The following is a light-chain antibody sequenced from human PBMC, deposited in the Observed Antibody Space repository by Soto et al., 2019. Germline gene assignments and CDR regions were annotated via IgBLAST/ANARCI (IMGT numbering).Light chain of an antibody. J-gene: IGKJ4*01. Sequence: DIQLTQSPSFLSASVGDRVTITCRASQGISSYLAWYQQKPGKAPKLLIYGASTLQSGVPSRFSGCGSGTEFTLTISSLQPEDFATYYCQQLNSYPLTFGGGTKVEIK. CDR1: QGISSY. V-gene: IGKV1-9*01. CDR3: QQLNSYPLT. CDR2: GAS.